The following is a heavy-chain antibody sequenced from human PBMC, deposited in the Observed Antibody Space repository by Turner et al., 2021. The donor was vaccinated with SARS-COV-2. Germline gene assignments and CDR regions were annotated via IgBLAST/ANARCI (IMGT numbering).Heavy chain of an antibody. Sequence: EVQLVESGGGLVKPGWSLRLPCADSGFTFSKAWMSWVRQAPGKGLERVGRIKPRTDGGAIDYAAPVKGRFTISRDDSKNTLSLGINSLKTADTAVYYCTTEGLYWGQGTLVTVSS. J-gene: IGHJ4*02. CDR3: TTEGLY. CDR1: GFTFSKAW. V-gene: IGHV3-15*01. CDR2: IKPRTDGGAI.